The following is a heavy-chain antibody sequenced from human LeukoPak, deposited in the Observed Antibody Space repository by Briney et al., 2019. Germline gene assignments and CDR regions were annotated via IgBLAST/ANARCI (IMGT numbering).Heavy chain of an antibody. V-gene: IGHV3-30*03. CDR1: GFTFSSYD. Sequence: GWSLRLSCAASGFTFSSYDMHWVRQAPGKGLEWVAVISYDGSNKYYADSVKGRFTISRDNSKNMLFLQMNSLRAEDTAVYYCAREITAARTTNDHWGQGTLVTVSS. J-gene: IGHJ4*02. CDR3: AREITAARTTNDH. D-gene: IGHD6-6*01. CDR2: ISYDGSNK.